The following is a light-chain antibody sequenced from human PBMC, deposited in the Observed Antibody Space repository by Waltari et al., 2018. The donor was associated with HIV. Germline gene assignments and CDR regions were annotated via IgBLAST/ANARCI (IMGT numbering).Light chain of an antibody. Sequence: DIVMTQSPDSLAVSPGERATINCTSSQNVLYSSNNKNSLVWYQQTPGQPPKLLIYWASTRESGVPDRFSGSESGTDFTLTSTSLQAEDVAVYYCQQYYSTPWTFGQGTKVEIK. CDR3: QQYYSTPWT. J-gene: IGKJ1*01. CDR1: QNVLYSSNNKNS. CDR2: WAS. V-gene: IGKV4-1*01.